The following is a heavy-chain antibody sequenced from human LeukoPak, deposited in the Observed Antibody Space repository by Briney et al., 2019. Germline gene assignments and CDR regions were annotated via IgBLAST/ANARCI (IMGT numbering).Heavy chain of an antibody. D-gene: IGHD6-13*01. J-gene: IGHJ3*02. CDR2: IYSGGST. V-gene: IGHV3-53*01. CDR3: ARGIAAAVYDAFDI. Sequence: GGSLRLSCAASGFTVSSNYMSWVRQAPGKGLEWVSVIYSGGSTYYADSVKGRFTISRDNSKNTLYLQMNSLRAEDTAVYYCARGIAAAVYDAFDIWGQGTMVTVSS. CDR1: GFTVSSNY.